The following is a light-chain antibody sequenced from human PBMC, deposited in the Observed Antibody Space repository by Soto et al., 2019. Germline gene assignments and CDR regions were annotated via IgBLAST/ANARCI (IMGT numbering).Light chain of an antibody. V-gene: IGKV3-20*01. CDR1: QSINSN. J-gene: IGKJ1*01. CDR2: GAS. Sequence: TQSPATLSVSPGDRATLSCRASQSINSNLAWYQQQPGQAPRLLIYGASSRATGIPDRFSGSGSGTDFTLTISRLEPEDFAVYYCQQYGGSSTFGQGTKVDIK. CDR3: QQYGGSST.